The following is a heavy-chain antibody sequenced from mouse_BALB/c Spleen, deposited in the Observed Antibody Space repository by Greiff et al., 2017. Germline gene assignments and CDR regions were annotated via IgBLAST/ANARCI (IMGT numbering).Heavy chain of an antibody. D-gene: IGHD1-1*02. CDR2: IYPYNGGT. V-gene: IGHV1S29*02. CDR3: ARGSYYFDY. J-gene: IGHJ2*01. CDR1: GYTFTDYN. Sequence: EVKVVESGPELVKPGASVKISCKASGYTFTDYNMHWVKQSHGKSLEWIGYIYPYNGGTGYNQKFKSKATLTVDNSSSTAYMELRSLTSEDSAVYYCARGSYYFDYWGQGTTLTVSS.